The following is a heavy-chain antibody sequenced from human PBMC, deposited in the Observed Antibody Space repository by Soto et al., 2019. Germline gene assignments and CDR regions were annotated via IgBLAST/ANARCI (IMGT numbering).Heavy chain of an antibody. CDR1: GFPFNNYA. D-gene: IGHD3-10*01. J-gene: IGHJ4*02. CDR3: AKGRGGSGSLTPRVDF. CDR2: ISGGGDTT. Sequence: EVQLLESGGGLVQPGGSLRLSCAASGFPFNNYAMTWVRQAPGKGLEWVSAISGGGDTTSYADSVKGRFTVSRDGSKNTLYLQMSSLRAEDTALYYCAKGRGGSGSLTPRVDFWCQGTLVTVSS. V-gene: IGHV3-23*01.